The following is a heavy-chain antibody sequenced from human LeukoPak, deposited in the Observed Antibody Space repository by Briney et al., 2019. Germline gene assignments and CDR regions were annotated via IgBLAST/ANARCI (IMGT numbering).Heavy chain of an antibody. CDR2: ISASGADT. V-gene: IGHV3-23*01. CDR1: GFTFDSHA. CDR3: ARRQVGYTFGSPDC. J-gene: IGHJ4*02. D-gene: IGHD3-16*01. Sequence: GGSLRLSCVASGFTFDSHAMSWVRQAPGKGLEWVSGISASGADTYYADSVKGRFTISRDNSKNMLYLQMNSLGADDTAAYYCARRQVGYTFGSPDCWGQGTLVTVSS.